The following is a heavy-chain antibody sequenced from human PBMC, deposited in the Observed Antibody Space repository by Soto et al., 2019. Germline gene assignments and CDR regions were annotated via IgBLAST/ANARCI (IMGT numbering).Heavy chain of an antibody. D-gene: IGHD5-12*01. V-gene: IGHV3-23*01. CDR1: GFIFGDYA. Sequence: EVQLLESGGGVVQPGGALRLSCAASGFIFGDYAMTWVRQAPGRGLEWVSANTSTGSSTYFADSVKGRITISRDNSKNTLSLQMDSLRAEDTAIYYCAKGVEGYVGSSFDYWGQGALVTVSS. J-gene: IGHJ4*02. CDR2: NTSTGSST. CDR3: AKGVEGYVGSSFDY.